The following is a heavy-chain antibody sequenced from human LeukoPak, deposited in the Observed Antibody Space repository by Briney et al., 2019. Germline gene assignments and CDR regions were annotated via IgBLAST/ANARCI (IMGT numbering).Heavy chain of an antibody. J-gene: IGHJ6*03. CDR2: IRSKANSYAT. CDR3: TSSRITIFGVVIISYMDV. Sequence: AGGSLRLSCAASGFTFSGSAMHWVRQASGKGLEWVGRIRSKANSYATAYAASVKGRFTISRDDSKNTAYLRMNSLKTEDTAVYYCTSSRITIFGVVIISYMDVWGKGTTVTVSS. CDR1: GFTFSGSA. D-gene: IGHD3-3*01. V-gene: IGHV3-73*01.